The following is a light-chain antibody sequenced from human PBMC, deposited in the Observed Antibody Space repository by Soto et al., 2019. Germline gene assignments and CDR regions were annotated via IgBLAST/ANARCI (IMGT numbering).Light chain of an antibody. J-gene: IGKJ5*01. CDR3: QQYGSSPLT. V-gene: IGKV3-20*01. CDR2: DAS. Sequence: EIVLTQSPGTLSLSPGERATLSCRATQIVSSSSLAWYQQRPGQAPGLLIYDASSRATGIPDRFSGSGSGTEFTLTISRLEPEDFAVYYCQQYGSSPLTFGQGTRLEIK. CDR1: QIVSSSS.